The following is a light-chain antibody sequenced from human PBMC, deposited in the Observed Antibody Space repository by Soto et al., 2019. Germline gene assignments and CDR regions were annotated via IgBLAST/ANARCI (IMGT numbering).Light chain of an antibody. J-gene: IGLJ3*02. CDR1: SSNIGNDY. Sequence: QSVLTQPPSVSAAPGQKVTISCSGSSSNIGNDYVAWYLQVPGTAPKLLMYENDKRTSGIPDRFSGSKSGTSATLAITGLQTGDEADYYCATWDSTLTVGVFGGGTKLAVL. V-gene: IGLV1-51*02. CDR2: END. CDR3: ATWDSTLTVGV.